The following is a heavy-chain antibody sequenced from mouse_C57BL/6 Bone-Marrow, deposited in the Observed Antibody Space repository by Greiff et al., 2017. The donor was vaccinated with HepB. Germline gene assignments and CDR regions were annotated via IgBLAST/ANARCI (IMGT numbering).Heavy chain of an antibody. Sequence: EVQLVESGAELVRPGASVKLSCTASGFNIKDDYMHWVKQRPEQGLEWIGWIDPENGDTEYASKLQGKATITADTSSNTAYLQLSSLTSEDTAVYYCTTDDYDGDYYAMDYWGQGTSVTVSS. D-gene: IGHD2-4*01. CDR2: IDPENGDT. V-gene: IGHV14-4*01. J-gene: IGHJ4*01. CDR3: TTDDYDGDYYAMDY. CDR1: GFNIKDDY.